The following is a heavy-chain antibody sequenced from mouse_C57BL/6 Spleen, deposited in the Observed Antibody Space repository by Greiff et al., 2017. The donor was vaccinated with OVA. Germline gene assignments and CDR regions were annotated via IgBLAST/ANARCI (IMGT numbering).Heavy chain of an antibody. CDR1: GYTFTSYW. D-gene: IGHD2-12*01. J-gene: IGHJ2*01. CDR2: IDPSDSYT. Sequence: QVQLKQPGAELVKPGASVKLSCKASGYTFTSYWMQWVKQRPGQGLEWIGEIDPSDSYTNYNQKFKGKATLTVDTSSSTAYMQLSSLTSEDSAVYYCARERAYYSHWGQGTTRTVSS. CDR3: ARERAYYSH. V-gene: IGHV1-50*01.